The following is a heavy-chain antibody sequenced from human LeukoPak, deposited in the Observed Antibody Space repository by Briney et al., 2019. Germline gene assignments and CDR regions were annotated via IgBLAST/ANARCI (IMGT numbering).Heavy chain of an antibody. Sequence: GGSLRLSCAASGFTFSNYWMSWVRQAPGKGLEWVANIKPDGSEKFYVDSVKGRFTVSRDNAKNSLYLQMNSMRAEDTALYYCATVPSGRYYYYYMDVWGKGTTVTVSS. V-gene: IGHV3-7*01. CDR1: GFTFSNYW. J-gene: IGHJ6*03. CDR3: ATVPSGRYYYYYMDV. CDR2: IKPDGSEK. D-gene: IGHD2-15*01.